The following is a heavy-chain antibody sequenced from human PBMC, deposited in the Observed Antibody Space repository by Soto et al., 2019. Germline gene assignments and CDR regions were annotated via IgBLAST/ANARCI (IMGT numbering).Heavy chain of an antibody. CDR3: ARHSNRNYGLYYFDY. CDR1: GGSVSSYY. CDR2: IYYSGST. D-gene: IGHD4-4*01. V-gene: IGHV4-59*08. J-gene: IGHJ4*02. Sequence: SETLSLTCTVSGGSVSSYYWSWIRQPPGKGLEWIGYIYYSGSTKYNPSLKSRVTMSVDTSNNQFSLKMSSVTAADAAVYYCARHSNRNYGLYYFDYWGLGALVTVSS.